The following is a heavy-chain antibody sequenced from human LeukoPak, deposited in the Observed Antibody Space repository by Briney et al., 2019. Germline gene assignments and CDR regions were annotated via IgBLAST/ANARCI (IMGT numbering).Heavy chain of an antibody. V-gene: IGHV5-51*01. CDR2: IYPGDSDT. D-gene: IGHD2-15*01. Sequence: PGESLKISCKGSGYSFTSYWIGWVRQMPGKGLEWMGIIYPGDSDTRYSPSFQGQVTISADKSISTAYLQWSSLKASDTAMYYCARSSGGSSGLNNWFDPWGQETLVTVSS. J-gene: IGHJ5*02. CDR1: GYSFTSYW. CDR3: ARSSGGSSGLNNWFDP.